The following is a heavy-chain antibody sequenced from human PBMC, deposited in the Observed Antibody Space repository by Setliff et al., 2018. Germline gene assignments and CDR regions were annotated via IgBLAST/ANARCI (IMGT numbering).Heavy chain of an antibody. J-gene: IGHJ4*02. Sequence: ASVKVSCKASGYTFTGYYMHWVRQAPGQGLEWMGRINPNSGATNFAQKFQGRATMTRDTSISTAYMDLSRLRSDDTAVYYCARDLYNSGSDYWGQGTLVTVSS. D-gene: IGHD6-25*01. V-gene: IGHV1-2*06. CDR3: ARDLYNSGSDY. CDR2: INPNSGAT. CDR1: GYTFTGYY.